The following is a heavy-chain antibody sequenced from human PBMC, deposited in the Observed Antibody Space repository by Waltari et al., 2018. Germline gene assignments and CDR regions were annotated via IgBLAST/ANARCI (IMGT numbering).Heavy chain of an antibody. D-gene: IGHD3-3*01. CDR3: AKGPDFWSGYPQY. CDR2: IWYDGSNK. J-gene: IGHJ4*02. Sequence: QVQLVESGGGVVQPGRSLRLSCAASGFTFSSYGMHWVRQAPGKGWEGVEVIWYDGSNKYYADSVKGRLTISRDNSKNTLYLQMNSLRAEDTAMYYCAKGPDFWSGYPQYWGQGTLVTVSS. CDR1: GFTFSSYG. V-gene: IGHV3-30*18.